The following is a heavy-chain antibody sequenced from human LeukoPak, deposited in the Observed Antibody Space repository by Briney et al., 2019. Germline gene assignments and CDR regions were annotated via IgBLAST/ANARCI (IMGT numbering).Heavy chain of an antibody. CDR2: IIPILGIA. CDR1: GGTFSSYA. V-gene: IGHV1-69*04. J-gene: IGHJ4*02. Sequence: GASVKVSCKASGGTFSSYAISWVRQAPGQGLEWMGRIIPILGIANYAQKFQGRVTITADKSTSTAYMELSSLRSEDTAVYYCARGHGDILTGYLFDYWGQGTLVTVSS. D-gene: IGHD3-9*01. CDR3: ARGHGDILTGYLFDY.